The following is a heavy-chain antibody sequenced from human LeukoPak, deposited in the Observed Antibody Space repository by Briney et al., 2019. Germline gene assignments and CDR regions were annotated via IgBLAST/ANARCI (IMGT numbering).Heavy chain of an antibody. V-gene: IGHV1-69*01. D-gene: IGHD1-26*01. CDR3: AREQGSWGVFDY. CDR2: IIPKLRTS. Sequence: SVKVSCKASGGSFSSSAISWVRQAPGQGLEWMGGIIPKLRTSNYAQKFRGRVTITADESTTTAYMELSSLRSEDTAVYYCAREQGSWGVFDYWGQEPLVTVSS. CDR1: GGSFSSSA. J-gene: IGHJ4*02.